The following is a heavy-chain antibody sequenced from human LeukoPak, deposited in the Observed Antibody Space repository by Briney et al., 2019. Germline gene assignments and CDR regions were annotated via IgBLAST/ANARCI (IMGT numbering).Heavy chain of an antibody. J-gene: IGHJ3*02. CDR1: GFTFNTYW. CDR2: FKQDGSEK. D-gene: IGHD6-13*01. CDR3: ARDYGGSWTADAFDI. V-gene: IGHV3-7*01. Sequence: GGSLRLSCAASGFTFNTYWMSWVRQAPGKGLEWVANFKQDGSEKYYVNSVKGRFIISRDNAKNSLYLQMDSLRAEDTAVYYCARDYGGSWTADAFDIWGQGTMVTVSS.